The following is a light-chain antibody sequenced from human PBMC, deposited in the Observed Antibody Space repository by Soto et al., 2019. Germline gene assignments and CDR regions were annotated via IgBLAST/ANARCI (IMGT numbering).Light chain of an antibody. CDR3: SSYTSSSTLV. CDR2: EVT. J-gene: IGLJ1*01. Sequence: QSALTQPASVSGSPGQSITISCTGTSSDVGGYNYVSWYQQHPGKAPKLMIYEVTNRPSGVSNRFSGSKSGNTASLTISGLQAEDEGDYHCSSYTSSSTLVFGTGTQLTVL. V-gene: IGLV2-14*01. CDR1: SSDVGGYNY.